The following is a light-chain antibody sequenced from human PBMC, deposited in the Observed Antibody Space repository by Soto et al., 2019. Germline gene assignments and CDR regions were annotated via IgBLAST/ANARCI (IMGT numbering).Light chain of an antibody. J-gene: IGLJ2*01. Sequence: SYELTQPLSVSVALGQTARITWGGNNIGSKGVHWYQQKPGQAPILVIYRDSSRPSEIPERFSGSNSGNTATLTISRAQAGDEADYFCQVWDSSTWVFGGGTKLTVL. CDR3: QVWDSSTWV. CDR2: RDS. CDR1: NIGSKG. V-gene: IGLV3-9*01.